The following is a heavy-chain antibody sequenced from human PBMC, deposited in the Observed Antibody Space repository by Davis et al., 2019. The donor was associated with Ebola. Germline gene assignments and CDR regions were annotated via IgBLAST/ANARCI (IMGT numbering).Heavy chain of an antibody. CDR1: GFSFNEVW. Sequence: GGSLRLSCAASGFSFNEVWMHWVRQAPGKGPEWVALIWHDGSNKYYADSVKGRFTISRDNSKNTVCLQMNSLGVEDTAVYYCARWGGLRDHGMDVWGQGTTVTVSS. CDR2: IWHDGSNK. D-gene: IGHD3-16*01. V-gene: IGHV3-33*08. CDR3: ARWGGLRDHGMDV. J-gene: IGHJ6*02.